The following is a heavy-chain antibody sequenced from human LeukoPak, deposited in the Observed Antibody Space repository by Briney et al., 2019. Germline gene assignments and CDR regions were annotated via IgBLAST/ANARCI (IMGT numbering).Heavy chain of an antibody. V-gene: IGHV5-51*01. CDR2: IYPGDSDT. CDR3: ARRDYGGKHFDC. D-gene: IGHD4-23*01. Sequence: GESLKISCKASGYSFTTYWIGWVRQMPGKGLEWVGIIYPGDSDTRYSPSFQGQVTISADKSTRTAYLQWSSLKASDTAMYYCARRDYGGKHFDCWGQGTLVTVSS. J-gene: IGHJ4*02. CDR1: GYSFTTYW.